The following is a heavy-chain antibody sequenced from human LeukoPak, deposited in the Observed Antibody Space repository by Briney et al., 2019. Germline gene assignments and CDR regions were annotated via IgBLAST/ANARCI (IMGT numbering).Heavy chain of an antibody. V-gene: IGHV3-23*01. CDR2: IGPSGSNI. CDR3: AKDLWWFGEYDAFDF. CDR1: GFTFGDYA. J-gene: IGHJ3*01. D-gene: IGHD3-10*01. Sequence: GRSLRLSCTASGFTFGDYAMSWVRQAPGKGLEWVSYIGPSGSNIYYADSVKGRFTISRDNSKNTLFLQMNSLRAEDTGVYYCAKDLWWFGEYDAFDFWGQGTMVTVSS.